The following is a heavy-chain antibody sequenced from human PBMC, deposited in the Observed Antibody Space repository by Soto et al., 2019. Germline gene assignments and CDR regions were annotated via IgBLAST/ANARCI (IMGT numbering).Heavy chain of an antibody. CDR1: GGSISSYY. V-gene: IGHV4-59*01. CDR3: ARAPAATMNWFDP. D-gene: IGHD6-25*01. CDR2: IYYSGSA. J-gene: IGHJ5*01. Sequence: PSETLSLTCTVSGGSISSYYWSWIRQPPGKGLEWIGYIYYSGSANYNPYLKSRITITVDTSRNQYSLKLSSVTAADTAVYYCARAPAATMNWFDPWGQGTLVTVSS.